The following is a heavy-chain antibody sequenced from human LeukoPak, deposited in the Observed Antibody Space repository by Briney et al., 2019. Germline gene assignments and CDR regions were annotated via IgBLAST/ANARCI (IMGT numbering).Heavy chain of an antibody. CDR2: IYYSGNT. Sequence: PSETLSLTCTVSGGSISSYYWSWIRQPPGKGLEWIGYIYYSGNTKYNVSLKSRVSMSVDTSKNQFSLKLSSVTAADTAVYYCARLKYYYDSSGCRAEYFQHWGQGTLVTVSS. CDR1: GGSISSYY. D-gene: IGHD3-22*01. J-gene: IGHJ1*01. CDR3: ARLKYYYDSSGCRAEYFQH. V-gene: IGHV4-59*01.